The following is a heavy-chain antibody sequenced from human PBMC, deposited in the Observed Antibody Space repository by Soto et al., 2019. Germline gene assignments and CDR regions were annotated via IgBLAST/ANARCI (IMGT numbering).Heavy chain of an antibody. Sequence: QVQLVQSGAEVKKPGSSVKVSCTASGGTFNTYTINWVRQAPGQRPEWVGRVNPIFGMSSSASKFQGRVTLAADKSTSKAYMDLTGLKSEDTAVYYCATSYGSGSTHFDSWGQGTLVTVSS. CDR3: ATSYGSGSTHFDS. CDR2: VNPIFGMS. D-gene: IGHD3-10*01. CDR1: GGTFNTYT. J-gene: IGHJ4*02. V-gene: IGHV1-69*02.